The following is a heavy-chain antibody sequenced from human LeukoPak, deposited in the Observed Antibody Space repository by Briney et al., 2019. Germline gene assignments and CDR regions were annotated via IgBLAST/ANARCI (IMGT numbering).Heavy chain of an antibody. J-gene: IGHJ3*02. CDR1: GGTFSSYA. CDR3: AGTGYVNAFDI. CDR2: IIPIFGTA. D-gene: IGHD1-1*01. Sequence: RASVKVSCKASGGTFSSYAISWVRQAPGQGLEWMGGIIPIFGTANYAQKFQGRVTITADESTSTAYMELSSLRSEDTAVYYCAGTGYVNAFDIWGQGTMVTVSS. V-gene: IGHV1-69*13.